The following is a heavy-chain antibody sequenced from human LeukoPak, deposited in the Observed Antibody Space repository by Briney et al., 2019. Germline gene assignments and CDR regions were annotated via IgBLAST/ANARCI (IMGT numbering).Heavy chain of an antibody. CDR2: IYYSGNT. Sequence: SETLSLTCTVSGGSISSYYWSWIRQPPGKGLEWIGYIYYSGNTNYNPSLKSRVTISVGTSKNQFSLKLSSVTAADTAMYYCARDKGEYYDSSGYLDYWGQGTLVTVSS. CDR1: GGSISSYY. J-gene: IGHJ4*02. CDR3: ARDKGEYYDSSGYLDY. V-gene: IGHV4-59*01. D-gene: IGHD3-22*01.